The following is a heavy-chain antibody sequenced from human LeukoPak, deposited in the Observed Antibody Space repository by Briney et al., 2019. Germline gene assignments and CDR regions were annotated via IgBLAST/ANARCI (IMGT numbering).Heavy chain of an antibody. J-gene: IGHJ4*02. D-gene: IGHD1-7*01. V-gene: IGHV3-11*04. CDR1: GFTFSDYY. CDR2: ISSSGSTI. CDR3: ARDLDLYNWNYGGGYYYDY. Sequence: GGSLRLSCAASGFTFSDYYMSWIRQAPGKGLEWVSYISSSGSTIYYADSVKGRFTISRDNAKNSLYLQMNSLRAEDTAVYYCARDLDLYNWNYGGGYYYDYSGQGTLVTVSS.